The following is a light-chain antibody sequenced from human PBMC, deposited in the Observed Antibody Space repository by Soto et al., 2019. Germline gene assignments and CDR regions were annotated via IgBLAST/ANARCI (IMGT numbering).Light chain of an antibody. J-gene: IGKJ1*01. CDR1: QSISSY. V-gene: IGKV1-39*01. CDR2: AAS. CDR3: QHSYSTPT. Sequence: DIQMTQSPSSLSASVGDRVTITCRASQSISSYLNWYQQKPGKAPKLLIYAASSLQSGVPSRFSGSGSGTDFTLTISGLQPEDFANYYCQHSYSTPTFGQGTKVDIK.